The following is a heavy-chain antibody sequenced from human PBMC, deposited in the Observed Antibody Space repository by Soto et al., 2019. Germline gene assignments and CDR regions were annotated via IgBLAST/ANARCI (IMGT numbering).Heavy chain of an antibody. D-gene: IGHD3-22*01. V-gene: IGHV7-4-1*01. Sequence: ASVKVSCKASGYSFFSYYIHWVRQAPGQGLEWMGWINTNTGNPTYAQGFTGRFVFSLDTSVSTAYLQICSLKAEDTAVYYCARYYYDSSDNYYYYYGMDVWGQGTTVTVSS. J-gene: IGHJ6*02. CDR1: GYSFFSYY. CDR2: INTNTGNP. CDR3: ARYYYDSSDNYYYYYGMDV.